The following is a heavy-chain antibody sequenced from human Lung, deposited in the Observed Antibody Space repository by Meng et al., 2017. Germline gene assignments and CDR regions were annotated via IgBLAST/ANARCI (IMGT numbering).Heavy chain of an antibody. CDR1: GGSFRDYY. D-gene: IGHD4-11*01. Sequence: QVQLQQWGAGLLKPSEPLSLTFVVSGGSFRDYYWSWIRQPPGKGLEWIGEINHSGSTNYKPSLESRATISVDTSQNNLSLKLSSVTAADSAVYYCARGPTTMAHDFDYWGQGTLVTVSS. CDR3: ARGPTTMAHDFDY. CDR2: INHSGST. V-gene: IGHV4-34*01. J-gene: IGHJ4*02.